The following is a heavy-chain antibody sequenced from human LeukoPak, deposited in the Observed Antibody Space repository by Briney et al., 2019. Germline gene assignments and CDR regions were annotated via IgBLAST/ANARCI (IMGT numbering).Heavy chain of an antibody. J-gene: IGHJ4*02. CDR3: ARLSDSINCFGFDN. Sequence: GGSLRLSCAASGLTFSTHAMIWVWVRQAPGKGLEWVSALNGATGVTYYADSVKGRFALSRDSSDSTLYLQMNSLRAEDTAVYYCARLSDSINCFGFDNWARDPCSPSPQ. V-gene: IGHV3-23*01. D-gene: IGHD3-3*02. CDR1: GLTFSTHA. CDR2: LNGATGVT.